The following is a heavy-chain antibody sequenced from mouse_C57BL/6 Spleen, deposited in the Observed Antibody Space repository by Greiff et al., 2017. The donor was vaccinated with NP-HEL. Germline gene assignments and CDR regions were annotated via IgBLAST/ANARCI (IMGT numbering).Heavy chain of an antibody. CDR1: GYTFTDYN. CDR3: ARTSVYYGYAMDY. CDR2: INPNNGGT. V-gene: IGHV1-18*01. D-gene: IGHD2-1*01. Sequence: VQLQQSGPELVKPGASVKIPCKASGYTFTDYNMDWVKQSHGKSLEWIGDINPNNGGTTYNQKFKGKATLTVDKSSSTAYMELRSLTSEDTAVYYCARTSVYYGYAMDYWGQGTSVTVSS. J-gene: IGHJ4*01.